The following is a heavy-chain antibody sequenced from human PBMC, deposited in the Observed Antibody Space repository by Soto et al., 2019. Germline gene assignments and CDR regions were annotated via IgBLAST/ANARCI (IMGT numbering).Heavy chain of an antibody. J-gene: IGHJ4*02. Sequence: SGYNCATYWSALVADKTKKGLEWMGVIYPGDSDTIYSPSFQGRVTISADKSINTAYLQWSSLKASDTAMYYGARQEDVTGTVDYSSGVRVQGTLVTLS. CDR1: GYNCATYW. CDR2: IYPGDSDT. V-gene: IGHV5-51*01. D-gene: IGHD1-20*01. CDR3: ARQEDVTGTVDYSSGV.